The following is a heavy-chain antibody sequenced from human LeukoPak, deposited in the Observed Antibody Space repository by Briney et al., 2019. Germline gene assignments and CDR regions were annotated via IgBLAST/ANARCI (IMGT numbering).Heavy chain of an antibody. V-gene: IGHV5-51*01. CDR2: IYPGDSDT. D-gene: IGHD3-22*01. J-gene: IGHJ4*02. Sequence: GESLKISCKGSGYSFTSYWIGWVRQMPGKGLEWMGIIYPGDSDTRYSPSFQGQVTISADKSISTAYLQWSSLKASDTAMYYCARLQYYYDSSGYYLYYFDYWSQGTLVTVSS. CDR1: GYSFTSYW. CDR3: ARLQYYYDSSGYYLYYFDY.